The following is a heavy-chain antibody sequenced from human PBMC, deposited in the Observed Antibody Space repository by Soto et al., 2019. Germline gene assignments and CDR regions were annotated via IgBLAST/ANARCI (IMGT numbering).Heavy chain of an antibody. V-gene: IGHV1-69*06. Sequence: QVQLVQSGAEVKKPGSSVKVSCKASGGTFSSYAISWVRQAPGQGLEWMGGIIPIFGTANYAQKFQGRVTITEDKSTSTAYMELSSLRSEDTAVYYCARASEYQLLNYYYYYGTDVWGQGTTVTVSS. J-gene: IGHJ6*02. CDR3: ARASEYQLLNYYYYYGTDV. CDR1: GGTFSSYA. D-gene: IGHD2-2*01. CDR2: IIPIFGTA.